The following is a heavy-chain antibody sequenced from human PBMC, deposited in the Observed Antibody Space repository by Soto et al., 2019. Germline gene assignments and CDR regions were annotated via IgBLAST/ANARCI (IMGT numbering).Heavy chain of an antibody. CDR3: TSILVVAATFFAAENAFDI. CDR2: IFFSGRT. D-gene: IGHD2-15*01. V-gene: IGHV4-30-4*01. Sequence: SETLSLTCTVSGGSVNSVDYYWSWIRQPPAEGLEWIGYIFFSGRTDYNPSLKSRVSISVDTSKNQFSLELTSVTAADTAVYYCTSILVVAATFFAAENAFDIWGQGTMVTVSS. CDR1: GGSVNSVDYY. J-gene: IGHJ3*02.